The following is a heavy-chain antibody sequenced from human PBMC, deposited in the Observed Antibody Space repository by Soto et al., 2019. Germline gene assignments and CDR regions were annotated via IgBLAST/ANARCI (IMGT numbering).Heavy chain of an antibody. Sequence: PSETLSLTCTVSGGSISSGGYYWSWIRQHPGKGLEWIGYIYYSGSTYYNPSLKSRVTISVDTSKNQFSLKLSSVTAADTAVYYCAREEYSRINSFDPWGQGTMVIVSS. D-gene: IGHD6-6*01. CDR1: GGSISSGGYY. J-gene: IGHJ5*02. V-gene: IGHV4-31*03. CDR2: IYYSGST. CDR3: AREEYSRINSFDP.